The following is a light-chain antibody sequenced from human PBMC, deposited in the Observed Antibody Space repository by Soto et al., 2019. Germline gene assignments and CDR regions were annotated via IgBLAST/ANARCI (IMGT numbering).Light chain of an antibody. CDR1: SSDVGGYKY. J-gene: IGLJ2*01. Sequence: QSALTQPASVSGSPGQSITISCTGNSSDVGGYKYVSWYQQYPGKVPKLMIYDVSNRPSAVSHRFSGSKSGNTASLTISGLQAEDEADYYCSSYTTSSTLVFGGGTKLTVL. CDR2: DVS. CDR3: SSYTTSSTLV. V-gene: IGLV2-14*01.